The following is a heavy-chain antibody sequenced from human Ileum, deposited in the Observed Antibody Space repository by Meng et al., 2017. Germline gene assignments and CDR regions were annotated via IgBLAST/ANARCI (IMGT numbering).Heavy chain of an antibody. V-gene: IGHV3-48*03. D-gene: IGHD1-7*01. Sequence: GESLKISCAASGFTFSTYEFNWVRQAPGKGLEWVSYISNSGNLIYYADSVQGRFTISRDNAQNSLFLQMNSLRDDDTAIYYCARGDAGTHNQIFDYWGQGTLVTVSS. J-gene: IGHJ4*02. CDR3: ARGDAGTHNQIFDY. CDR2: ISNSGNLI. CDR1: GFTFSTYE.